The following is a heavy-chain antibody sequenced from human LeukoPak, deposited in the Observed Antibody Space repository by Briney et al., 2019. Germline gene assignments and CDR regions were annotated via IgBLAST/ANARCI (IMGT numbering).Heavy chain of an antibody. Sequence: PGGSLRLSCAASRFSFSLYNMNWVRQAPGKGLEWVSYISSTGSRIYYADSVKGRFTISRDNAKNLLYLQMNSLRAEDTAVYYCAKSGYYDSSGYYFNREIDYWGQGTLVTVSS. D-gene: IGHD3-22*01. CDR3: AKSGYYDSSGYYFNREIDY. J-gene: IGHJ4*02. V-gene: IGHV3-48*01. CDR2: ISSTGSRI. CDR1: RFSFSLYN.